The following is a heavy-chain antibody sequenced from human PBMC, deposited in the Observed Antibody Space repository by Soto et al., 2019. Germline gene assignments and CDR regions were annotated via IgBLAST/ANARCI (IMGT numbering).Heavy chain of an antibody. CDR1: GGSISSGGYY. J-gene: IGHJ4*02. CDR2: IYYSGST. CDR3: ARGITAVWYFDY. V-gene: IGHV4-31*03. Sequence: SETLSLTCTVSGGSISSGGYYWSWIRQHPGKGLEWIGYIYYSGSTYYNPSLKSRVTISVDTSKNQFSLKLSSVTAADTAVYYCARGITAVWYFDYWGQGTLVTVSS. D-gene: IGHD6-19*01.